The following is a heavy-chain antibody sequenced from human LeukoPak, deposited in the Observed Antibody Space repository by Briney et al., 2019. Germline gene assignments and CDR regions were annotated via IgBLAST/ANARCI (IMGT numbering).Heavy chain of an antibody. CDR2: MRSDGSTK. V-gene: IGHV3-30*02. J-gene: IGHJ4*02. CDR1: GFTFSNYA. CDR3: AKGYDRSGFYLDY. D-gene: IGHD3-22*01. Sequence: PGGSLRLSCAASGFTFSNYAMHWFRQAPDKGLEWVAYMRSDGSTKYYADSVKGRFTISRDNSKNTLYVQMNSLRAEDTAVYYCAKGYDRSGFYLDYWGQGTLVTVSS.